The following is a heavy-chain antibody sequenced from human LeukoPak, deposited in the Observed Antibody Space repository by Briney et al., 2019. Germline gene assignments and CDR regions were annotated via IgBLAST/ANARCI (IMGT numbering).Heavy chain of an antibody. J-gene: IGHJ6*02. CDR2: TYYRGST. CDR3: ARESTGFCSGGSCYYYYGMDV. V-gene: IGHV4-59*01. Sequence: SETLSLTCTVSGGSISSYYWSWIRQPPGKGLEWIGSTYYRGSTNYNPSLKSRVTISVDTSKNQFSLRLSSVTAADTAVFYCARESTGFCSGGSCYYYYGMDVWGRGTTVTVSS. CDR1: GGSISSYY. D-gene: IGHD2-15*01.